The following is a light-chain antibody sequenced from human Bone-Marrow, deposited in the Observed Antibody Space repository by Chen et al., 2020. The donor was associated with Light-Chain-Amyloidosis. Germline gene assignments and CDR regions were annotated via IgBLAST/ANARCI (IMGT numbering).Light chain of an antibody. CDR1: QSISSW. J-gene: IGKJ1*01. CDR2: KAS. Sequence: DIQMPQSPSPLSASVGDRVTITCRASQSISSWLAWYQQKPGKAPKLLIYKASTLESGVPSRFSGSGSGTDFTLTISGLQPDDFATYYCQQFINYSFGQGTKVEIK. CDR3: QQFINYS. V-gene: IGKV1-5*03.